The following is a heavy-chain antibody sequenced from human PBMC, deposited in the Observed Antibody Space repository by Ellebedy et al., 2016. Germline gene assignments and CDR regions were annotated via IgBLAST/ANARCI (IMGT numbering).Heavy chain of an antibody. D-gene: IGHD2-8*01. J-gene: IGHJ6*02. Sequence: GESLKISCAASGFTFSDYYMSWIRQAPGKGLEWVSYISSSGSTIYYADSVKGRFTISRDNAKNSLYLQMNSLRAEDTAVYYCARGGVSAGYYYGMDVWGQGTTVTVSS. CDR3: ARGGVSAGYYYGMDV. CDR1: GFTFSDYY. V-gene: IGHV3-11*01. CDR2: ISSSGSTI.